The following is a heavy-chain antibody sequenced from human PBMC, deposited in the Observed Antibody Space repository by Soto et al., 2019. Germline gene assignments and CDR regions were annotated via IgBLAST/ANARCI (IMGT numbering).Heavy chain of an antibody. V-gene: IGHV3-21*01. CDR3: ARDSYCSSTSCYADAFDI. CDR2: ITSSSSYI. Sequence: GGSLRLSCAASGFTFSSYSMNWVRQATGKGLEWVSSITSSSSYIYYADSVKGRFTISRDNAKNSLYLQMNSLRAEDTAVYYCARDSYCSSTSCYADAFDIWGQGTMVTVSS. J-gene: IGHJ3*02. D-gene: IGHD2-2*01. CDR1: GFTFSSYS.